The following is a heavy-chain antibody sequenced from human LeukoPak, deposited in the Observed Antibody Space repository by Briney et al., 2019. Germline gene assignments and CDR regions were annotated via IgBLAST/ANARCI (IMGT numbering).Heavy chain of an antibody. J-gene: IGHJ4*02. CDR3: ARSPTRVSTRGSFDS. CDR2: IYYTGDT. V-gene: IGHV4-59*01. D-gene: IGHD5/OR15-5a*01. Sequence: PSETLSLTCTVSGGSISSYYWSWIRQPPGKGLDWIGYIYYTGDTNQNPSLKSRVTISVDTSKNQFSLKLTSVTAADTAVYYCARSPTRVSTRGSFDSWGQETLVTVSS. CDR1: GGSISSYY.